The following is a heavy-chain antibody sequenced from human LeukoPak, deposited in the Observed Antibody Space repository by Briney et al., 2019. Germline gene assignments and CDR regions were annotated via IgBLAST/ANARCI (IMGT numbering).Heavy chain of an antibody. D-gene: IGHD3-10*02. V-gene: IGHV3-23*01. J-gene: IGHJ3*02. Sequence: PGGSLRLSCAASGFTFSSYAMSWVRQAPGKGLEWVSAISGSGGSTYYADSVKGRFTISRDNSKDTLYLQMNSLRAEDTAVYYCAKDVPTRTRQPRGAFDIWGQGTMVTVSS. CDR1: GFTFSSYA. CDR2: ISGSGGST. CDR3: AKDVPTRTRQPRGAFDI.